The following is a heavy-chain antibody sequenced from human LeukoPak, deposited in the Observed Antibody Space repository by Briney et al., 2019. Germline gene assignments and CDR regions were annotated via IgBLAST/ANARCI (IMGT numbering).Heavy chain of an antibody. V-gene: IGHV3-66*01. D-gene: IGHD7-27*01. CDR1: GFTVSSNY. CDR3: ARDIPSNWGLTY. Sequence: GGSLRLSCAASGFTVSSNYMNWVRQAPGKGLEWVSTISSGGGTYYVDSVKGRFTVSRDSSKNTLYIQMNGLRAEDTAVYYCARDIPSNWGLTYWGQGTLVTVSS. J-gene: IGHJ4*02. CDR2: ISSGGGT.